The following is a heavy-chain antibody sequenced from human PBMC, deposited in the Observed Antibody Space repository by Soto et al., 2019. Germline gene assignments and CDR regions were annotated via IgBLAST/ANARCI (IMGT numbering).Heavy chain of an antibody. V-gene: IGHV1-46*01. CDR3: ARTPNRDIVVVPAAIAKIDY. D-gene: IGHD2-2*02. J-gene: IGHJ4*02. CDR1: GYTFTSYY. Sequence: VASVKVSCKASGYTFTSYYMHWVRQAPGQGLEWMGIINPSGGSTSYAQKFQGRVTMTRDTSTSTVYMELSSLRSEDTAVYYCARTPNRDIVVVPAAIAKIDYWGQGTLVTVPQ. CDR2: INPSGGST.